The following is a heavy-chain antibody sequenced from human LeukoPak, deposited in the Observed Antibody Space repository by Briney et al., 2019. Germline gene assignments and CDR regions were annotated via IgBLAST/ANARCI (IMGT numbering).Heavy chain of an antibody. CDR2: ISGGGVST. CDR1: GFTFSSYA. J-gene: IGHJ6*03. V-gene: IGHV3-23*01. CDR3: ARNPGGGGASGYYYYMDV. Sequence: PGGSLRLSCAASGFTFSSYAMSWVRQAPGKGLEWVSVISGGGVSTYHADSVKGRFTISRDNSKNTLYLQMNSLRAEDTAVYYCARNPGGGGASGYYYYMDVWGKGTTVTVSS. D-gene: IGHD2-21*01.